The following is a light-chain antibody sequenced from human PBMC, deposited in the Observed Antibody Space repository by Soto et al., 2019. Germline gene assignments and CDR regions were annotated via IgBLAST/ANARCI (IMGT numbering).Light chain of an antibody. CDR1: QSVSSSY. CDR2: GAS. J-gene: IGKJ3*01. CDR3: QQYGSSPLFN. V-gene: IGKV3-20*01. Sequence: EIVLTQSPGTLSLSPGERATLSCRASQSVSSSYLAWYQQKPGQAPRLLIYGASSRATGIPDRFSGSGSGIDFPLIMRRLQPDDFAVYCCQQYGSSPLFNYGHETKVDI.